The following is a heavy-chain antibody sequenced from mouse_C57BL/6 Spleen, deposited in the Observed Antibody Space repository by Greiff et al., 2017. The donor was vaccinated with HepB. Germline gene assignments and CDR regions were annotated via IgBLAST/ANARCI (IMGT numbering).Heavy chain of an antibody. V-gene: IGHV5-17*01. CDR1: GFTFSDYG. Sequence: EVKLVESGGGLVKPGGSLKLSCAASGFTFSDYGMHWVRQAPEKGLEWVAYISSGSSTIYYADTVKGRFTISRDNAKNTLFLQMTSLRSEDTAMYYCARYYIYAMDYWGQGTSVTVSS. CDR2: ISSGSSTI. J-gene: IGHJ4*01. CDR3: ARYYIYAMDY. D-gene: IGHD2-12*01.